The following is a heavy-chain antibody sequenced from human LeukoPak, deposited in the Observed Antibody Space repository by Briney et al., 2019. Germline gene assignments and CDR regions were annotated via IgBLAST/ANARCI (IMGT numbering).Heavy chain of an antibody. CDR2: IYYSGST. Sequence: SETLSLTCTVSGGSISSYYWSWIRQPPGKGLEWIGYIYYSGSTNYNPSLKCRVTISVDTSKNQFSLKLSSVTAADTAVYYCATYNTAMAFDYWGQGTLVTVSS. V-gene: IGHV4-59*01. CDR1: GGSISSYY. J-gene: IGHJ4*02. CDR3: ATYNTAMAFDY. D-gene: IGHD5-18*01.